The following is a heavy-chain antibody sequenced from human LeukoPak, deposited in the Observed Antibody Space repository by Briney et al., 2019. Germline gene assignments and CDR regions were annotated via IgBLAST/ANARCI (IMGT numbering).Heavy chain of an antibody. CDR3: AREVPYYYDSSAPFDY. J-gene: IGHJ4*02. D-gene: IGHD3-22*01. CDR1: GFTFNNYW. CDR2: IKQDGSEK. Sequence: PGGSLRLSCAASGFTFNNYWMSWVRQAPGKGLEWVANIKQDGSEKHYVDSVKGRFTISRDNAKNSLYLQMNSLRAEDTALYYCAREVPYYYDSSAPFDYWGQGTLVTVSS. V-gene: IGHV3-7*03.